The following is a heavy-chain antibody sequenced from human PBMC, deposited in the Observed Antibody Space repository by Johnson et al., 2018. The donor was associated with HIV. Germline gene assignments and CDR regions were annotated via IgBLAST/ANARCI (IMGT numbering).Heavy chain of an antibody. CDR3: TRDSVAPDAFDI. CDR1: GFTFSSYG. V-gene: IGHV3-33*01. D-gene: IGHD6-19*01. CDR2: IWYDGSNK. J-gene: IGHJ3*02. Sequence: QMQLVESGGGVVQPGRSLRLSCAASGFTFSSYGMHWVRQAPGKGLEWVAVIWYDGSNKYYADSVKGRFTISRDNSKNTLYVQMNSLRGEDTAVYYCTRDSVAPDAFDIWGQGTMVTVSS.